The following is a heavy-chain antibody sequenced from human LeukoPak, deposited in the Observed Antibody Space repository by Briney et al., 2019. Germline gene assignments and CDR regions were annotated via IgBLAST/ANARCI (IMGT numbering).Heavy chain of an antibody. V-gene: IGHV3-30-3*01. J-gene: IGHJ6*03. Sequence: GRSLRLSCAASGFTFSSYAMHWVRQAPGKGLEWVAVISYDGSNKYYADSVKGRFTISRDNSKNTLYLQMNSLRAEDTAVYYCAKDLLSSSGHYYYYYYMDVWGKGTTVTVSS. CDR1: GFTFSSYA. D-gene: IGHD6-6*01. CDR3: AKDLLSSSGHYYYYYYMDV. CDR2: ISYDGSNK.